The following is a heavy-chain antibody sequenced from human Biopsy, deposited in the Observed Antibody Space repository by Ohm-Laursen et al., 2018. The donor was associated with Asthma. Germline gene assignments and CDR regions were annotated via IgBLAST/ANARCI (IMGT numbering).Heavy chain of an antibody. J-gene: IGHJ4*02. CDR3: TTDALLYSSADY. CDR2: IKSKTDGGTT. Sequence: GSLRLSCSASGFTFGNFWMSWVRQAPGKGLEWVGRIKSKTDGGTTDYAAPVKGRFTISRDDSKNTLYLQMNSLKTEDTAVYYCTTDALLYSSADYWGQGTLVTVSS. CDR1: GFTFGNFW. V-gene: IGHV3-15*01. D-gene: IGHD2-8*01.